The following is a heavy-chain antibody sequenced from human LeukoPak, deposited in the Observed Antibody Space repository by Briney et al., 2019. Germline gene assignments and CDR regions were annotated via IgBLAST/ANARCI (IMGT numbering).Heavy chain of an antibody. J-gene: IGHJ4*02. D-gene: IGHD3-3*01. CDR2: IYHSGST. V-gene: IGHV4-38-2*01. CDR1: GYSISSGYY. Sequence: PSETLSLTCAVSGYSISSGYYWGWIRQPPGKGLEWIGSIYHSGSTYYNPSLKSRVTISVDTSKNQFSLKLSPVTAADTAVYYCARLGQNDFWSGYYLDYWGQGTLVTVSS. CDR3: ARLGQNDFWSGYYLDY.